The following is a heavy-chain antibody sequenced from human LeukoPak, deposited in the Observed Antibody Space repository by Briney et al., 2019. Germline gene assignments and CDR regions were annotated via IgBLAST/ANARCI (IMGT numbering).Heavy chain of an antibody. CDR3: ARGRRIGYSSGWYRDAFDI. V-gene: IGHV4-39*07. Sequence: SETLSLTCTVSGGSISSSDYYWGWIRQPPGKGLEWIGSMYYRGNTYYNPSLKSRVTISVDTSKNQFSLKLSSVTAADTAVYYCARGRRIGYSSGWYRDAFDIWGQGTMVTVSS. CDR2: MYYRGNT. CDR1: GGSISSSDYY. D-gene: IGHD6-19*01. J-gene: IGHJ3*02.